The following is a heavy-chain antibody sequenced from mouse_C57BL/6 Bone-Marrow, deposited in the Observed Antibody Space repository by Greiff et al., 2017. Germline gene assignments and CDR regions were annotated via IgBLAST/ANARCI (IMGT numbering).Heavy chain of an antibody. V-gene: IGHV2-9*01. J-gene: IGHJ3*01. CDR1: GFSLTSYG. D-gene: IGHD3-2*02. CDR3: AKRGYCGWFAY. CDR2: IWGGGST. Sequence: VQLQESGPGLVAPSQCLSITCTVSGFSLTSYGVDWVRQPPGKGLEWLGGIWGGGSTNYNSALMSRLSISKDNSKTQAFLKMNSLQTDDTAMYYYAKRGYCGWFAYWGQGTLVTVSA.